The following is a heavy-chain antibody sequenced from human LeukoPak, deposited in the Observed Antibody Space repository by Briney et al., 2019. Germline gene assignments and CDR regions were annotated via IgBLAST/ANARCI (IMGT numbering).Heavy chain of an antibody. CDR3: ASRPDQHLLYYFDY. D-gene: IGHD2-15*01. J-gene: IGHJ4*02. Sequence: EASVKVSCKASGYTFTGYYMHWVRQAPGQGLEWIAWINPNSGGTKYAQKFQGRVTMTSDASISTACMELSSLRSDDTAVYYCASRPDQHLLYYFDYWGQGALVTVSS. V-gene: IGHV1-2*02. CDR1: GYTFTGYY. CDR2: INPNSGGT.